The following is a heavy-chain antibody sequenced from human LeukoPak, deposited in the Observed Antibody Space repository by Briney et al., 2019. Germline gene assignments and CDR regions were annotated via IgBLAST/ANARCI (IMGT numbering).Heavy chain of an antibody. J-gene: IGHJ6*03. D-gene: IGHD3-10*01. CDR3: ARGGVNTMVRGVIRYYYMDV. V-gene: IGHV3-53*01. Sequence: QTGGSLRLSCAASGFTVSSNYMSWVRQAPGKGLEWVSVIYRGGSTYYADSVKGRFTISRDNSKNTLYLQMNSLRAEDTAVYYCARGGVNTMVRGVIRYYYMDVWGKGTTVTISS. CDR2: IYRGGST. CDR1: GFTVSSNY.